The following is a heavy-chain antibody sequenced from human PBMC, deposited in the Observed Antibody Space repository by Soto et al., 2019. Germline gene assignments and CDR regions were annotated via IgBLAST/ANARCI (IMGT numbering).Heavy chain of an antibody. D-gene: IGHD4-4*01. V-gene: IGHV3-30*03. CDR3: ARDLTDYNYEYKFGF. J-gene: IGHJ4*02. CDR2: ISYEGSNK. Sequence: GGSLRLSCAASGFTFSDFGMHWVRQSPGKGLEWVAVISYEGSNKYFAESVKGRFTISRDDSKNTVYLQMNSLRPEDTAVYFCARDLTDYNYEYKFGFWGQGTLVTVSS. CDR1: GFTFSDFG.